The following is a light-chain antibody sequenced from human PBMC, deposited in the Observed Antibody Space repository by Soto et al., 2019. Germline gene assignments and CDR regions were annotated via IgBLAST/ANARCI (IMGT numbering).Light chain of an antibody. CDR3: QQYYSYPPWT. J-gene: IGKJ1*01. V-gene: IGKV1-8*01. CDR1: HVIISY. CDR2: AAS. Sequence: IQMTQCPSSLSASVGYRVTITCRASHVIISYLPWYQQKPGKAPKLLIYAASTLQSGVPSRFSGSGSGTDFTLTISCLQSEDFATYYCQQYYSYPPWTFGQGTKVDIK.